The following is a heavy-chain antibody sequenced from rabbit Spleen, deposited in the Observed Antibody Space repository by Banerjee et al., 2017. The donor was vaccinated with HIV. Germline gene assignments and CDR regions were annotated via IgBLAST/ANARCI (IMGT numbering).Heavy chain of an antibody. D-gene: IGHD2-1*01. CDR1: GVSFSFSNY. V-gene: IGHV1S40*01. CDR2: VDVGSSGFT. CDR3: VRDLGYDDYSEKGYFNL. J-gene: IGHJ4*01. Sequence: VESGGDLVKPGASLTLTCTASGVSFSFSNYMCWVRQAPGKGLEWIGCVDVGSSGFTYFANWAKGRFTISKTSSTTVTLKMTSLTAADTATYFCVRDLGYDDYSEKGYFNLWGQGTLVTVS.